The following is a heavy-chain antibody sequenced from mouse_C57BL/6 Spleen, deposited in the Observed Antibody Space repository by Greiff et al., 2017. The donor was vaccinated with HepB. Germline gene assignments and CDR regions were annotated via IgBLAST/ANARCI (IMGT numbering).Heavy chain of an antibody. CDR2: ISDGGSYT. D-gene: IGHD2-4*01. CDR3: ARGGDYDYDWYFDV. CDR1: GFTFSSYA. V-gene: IGHV5-4*03. J-gene: IGHJ1*03. Sequence: EVMLVESGGGLVKPGGSLKLSCAASGFTFSSYAMSWVRQTPEKRLEWVATISDGGSYTYYPDNVKGRFTISRDNAKNNLYLQMSHLKSEDTAMYYCARGGDYDYDWYFDVWGTGTTVTVSS.